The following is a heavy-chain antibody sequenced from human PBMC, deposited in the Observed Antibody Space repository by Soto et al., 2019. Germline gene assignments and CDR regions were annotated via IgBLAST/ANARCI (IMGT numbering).Heavy chain of an antibody. D-gene: IGHD3-10*01. Sequence: QVQLVESGGGVVQPGRSLRLSCAASGFTFSSYAMHWVRQAPGKGLEWVAVISYDGSNKYYADSVKGRFTISRDNSKNTLYLQMNSLRAEDTAVYYFARDYKWFGELWGFDYWGQGTLVTVSS. J-gene: IGHJ4*02. V-gene: IGHV3-30-3*01. CDR2: ISYDGSNK. CDR1: GFTFSSYA. CDR3: ARDYKWFGELWGFDY.